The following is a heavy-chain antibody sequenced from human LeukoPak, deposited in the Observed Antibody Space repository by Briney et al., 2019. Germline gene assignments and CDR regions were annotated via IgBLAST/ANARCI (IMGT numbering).Heavy chain of an antibody. CDR2: IYYSEST. D-gene: IGHD6-19*01. Sequence: PSETLSLTCIVSGGSISSYYWSWIRQPPGKGLEWIGYIYYSESTKYNPSLKSRVTISVDTSKNQFSLKLSSVAAADTAVYYCARAYSGGLWYFDYWGQGTLVTVSS. CDR3: ARAYSGGLWYFDY. CDR1: GGSISSYY. J-gene: IGHJ4*02. V-gene: IGHV4-59*01.